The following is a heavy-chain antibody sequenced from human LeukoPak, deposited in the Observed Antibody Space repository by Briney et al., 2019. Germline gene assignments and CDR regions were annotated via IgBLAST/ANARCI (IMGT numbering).Heavy chain of an antibody. Sequence: SETLSLTCTVSGYSISSGYYWGWIRPPPGKGPEWIGSIYHSASTYYTPYLKSRVTISVDTSKTQFSLKLSSVTAADTAVYYCARSRGYSVTADYWGQGTLVTVSS. J-gene: IGHJ4*02. D-gene: IGHD5-18*01. CDR3: ARSRGYSVTADY. CDR1: GYSISSGYY. CDR2: IYHSAST. V-gene: IGHV4-38-2*02.